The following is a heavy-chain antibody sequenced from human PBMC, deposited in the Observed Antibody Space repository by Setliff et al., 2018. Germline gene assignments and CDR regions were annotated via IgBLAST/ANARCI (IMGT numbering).Heavy chain of an antibody. CDR2: INPKSGVA. D-gene: IGHD3-22*01. V-gene: IGHV1-2*02. CDR3: ARGGIYNYVIIAYFVL. CDR1: GYPFSDYY. J-gene: IGHJ3*01. Sequence: ASEKASCKASGYPFSDYYVYWVRQAPGQGLEWMGWINPKSGVAPYAQKFRGRVTMSRETSISTDYLELSRLTAYDTAVYYCARGGIYNYVIIAYFVLWCQGSMVTVSS.